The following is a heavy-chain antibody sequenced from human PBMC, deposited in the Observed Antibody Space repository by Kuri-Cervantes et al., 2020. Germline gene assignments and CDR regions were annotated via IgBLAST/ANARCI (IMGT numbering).Heavy chain of an antibody. CDR1: GLTFSSYS. Sequence: GESLKISCAASGLTFSSYSMNWVRQAPGKGLEWVSYISSSSSTIYYADSVKGRFTISRDNAKNSLYLQMNSLRAEDTAVYYCARVGFWSGYLNWFDPWGQGTLVTVSS. D-gene: IGHD3-3*01. J-gene: IGHJ5*02. V-gene: IGHV3-48*01. CDR3: ARVGFWSGYLNWFDP. CDR2: ISSSSSTI.